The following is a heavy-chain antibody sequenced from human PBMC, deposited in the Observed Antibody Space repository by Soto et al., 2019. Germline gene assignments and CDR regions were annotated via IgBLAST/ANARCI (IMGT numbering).Heavy chain of an antibody. V-gene: IGHV3-30-3*01. CDR1: GFTFSSYT. CDR2: ILYDGGNK. Sequence: GGSLRLSCAASGFTFSSYTIHWVRQAPGKGLEWVALILYDGGNKYYADSVKGGFTISRDNSKNTLYLQMNSLRAEDTAVYYCARYNGYSHCHGMDVWGQGTTFTVSS. D-gene: IGHD5-18*01. CDR3: ARYNGYSHCHGMDV. J-gene: IGHJ6*02.